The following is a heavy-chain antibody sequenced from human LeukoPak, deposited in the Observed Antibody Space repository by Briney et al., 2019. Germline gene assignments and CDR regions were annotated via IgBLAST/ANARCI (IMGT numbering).Heavy chain of an antibody. CDR3: WRVSRNFDAYYFAS. CDR2: FYGSGST. CDR1: DYSINTYY. V-gene: IGHV4-4*07. J-gene: IGHJ4*02. D-gene: IGHD3-9*01. Sequence: SETLSLTCTVSDYSINTYYWSWIRKPAGKGLEWIGLFYGSGSTAYNPSLKSRVTTSIDTTKNHLSLRQTSVPTADTPVSYCWRVSRNFDAYYFASWGREALVTVSS.